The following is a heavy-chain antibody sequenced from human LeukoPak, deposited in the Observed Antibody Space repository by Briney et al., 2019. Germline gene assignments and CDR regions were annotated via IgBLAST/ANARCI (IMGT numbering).Heavy chain of an antibody. D-gene: IGHD6-13*01. J-gene: IGHJ4*02. CDR2: ISGSGGST. CDR1: GFTFSSYA. Sequence: AGGSLRLSCAASGFTFSSYAMSWVRQAPGKGLEWVSAISGSGGSTYYADSVKGRFTISRDNSKNTLYPQMNSLRAEDTAVYYCAKAPTQTQQTVQRWGQGTMVSVCS. CDR3: AKAPTQTQQTVQR. V-gene: IGHV3-23*01.